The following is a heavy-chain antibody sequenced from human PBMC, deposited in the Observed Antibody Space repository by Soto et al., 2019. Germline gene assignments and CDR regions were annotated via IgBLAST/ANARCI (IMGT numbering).Heavy chain of an antibody. J-gene: IGHJ6*02. V-gene: IGHV3-30*18. CDR2: ISYDGSNK. Sequence: QVQLVESGGGVVQPGRSLRLSCAASGFTFSSYGMHWVRQAPGKGLEWVAVISYDGSNKNYADSVKGRFTISRDNSKNTLYLQMYSLRAEDTAVYYCAKDSYSSGWAVYYYYYGMDVWGQGTTVTVSS. CDR3: AKDSYSSGWAVYYYYYGMDV. CDR1: GFTFSSYG. D-gene: IGHD6-19*01.